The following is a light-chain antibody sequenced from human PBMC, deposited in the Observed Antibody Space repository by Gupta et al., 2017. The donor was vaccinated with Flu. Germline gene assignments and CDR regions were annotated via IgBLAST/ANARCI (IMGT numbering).Light chain of an antibody. J-gene: IGKJ1*01. CDR2: LAS. V-gene: IGKV3-20*01. Sequence: PGTLSVSPGERATRSCRASQSVSDNYLAWYQQKPGQAPRLLIYLASSRATGLPDRFSGSGSGTDFTLTISRLEPEDFAVYYCQQYASSRTFGQGTKVEIK. CDR1: QSVSDNY. CDR3: QQYASSRT.